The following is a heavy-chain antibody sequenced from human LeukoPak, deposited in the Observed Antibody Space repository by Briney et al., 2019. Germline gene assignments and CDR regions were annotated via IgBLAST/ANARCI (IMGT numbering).Heavy chain of an antibody. Sequence: SETLSLTCTVSGISISSYYWSFIRPPPGKGLEWIGYIYYSGSNNYNPSLKSRLTISVDTSKKQFSLKLSSVTAADTAVYYCARGGLGDGAFDMWGEGTMVSVSS. J-gene: IGHJ3*02. CDR1: GISISSYY. V-gene: IGHV4-59*01. CDR3: ARGGLGDGAFDM. D-gene: IGHD3-16*01. CDR2: IYYSGSN.